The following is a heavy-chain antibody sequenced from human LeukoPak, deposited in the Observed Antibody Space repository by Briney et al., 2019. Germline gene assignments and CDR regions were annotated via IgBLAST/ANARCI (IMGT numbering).Heavy chain of an antibody. Sequence: SVKVSCKGAGGTFSSYTFSWVRQAHGQGIEWMGGIIPFFGTANYAQKFQGRVTITADTSTTTAYMELSSLRSEDTAVYYCARLPYYDILTGYYSPFDYWGQGTLVTVSS. CDR2: IIPFFGTA. V-gene: IGHV1-69*06. CDR1: GGTFSSYT. J-gene: IGHJ4*02. D-gene: IGHD3-9*01. CDR3: ARLPYYDILTGYYSPFDY.